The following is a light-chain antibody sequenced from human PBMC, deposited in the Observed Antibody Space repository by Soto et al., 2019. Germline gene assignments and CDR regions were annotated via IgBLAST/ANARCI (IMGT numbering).Light chain of an antibody. CDR2: SNT. CDR1: SFNIGSHT. Sequence: QLVLTQPPSASGTPGQRIAISCSGGSFNIGSHTVNWYQQLPGTAPRLLIYSNTQRPSGVPDRFSGSKSGTSASLAISGLQSEYEGDYYCAAWDDSLNGVVFGGGTQLTVL. CDR3: AAWDDSLNGVV. V-gene: IGLV1-44*01. J-gene: IGLJ2*01.